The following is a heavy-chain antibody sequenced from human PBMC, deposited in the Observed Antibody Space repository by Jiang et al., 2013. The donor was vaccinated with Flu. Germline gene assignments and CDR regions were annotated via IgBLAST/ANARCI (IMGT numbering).Heavy chain of an antibody. CDR3: ARVDEYYDFWSGYYRGAFDI. D-gene: IGHD3-3*01. Sequence: PGLVKPSETLSLTCTVSGGSISSSSYYWGWIRQPPGKGLEWIGSIYYSGSTYYNPSLKSRVTISVDTSKNQFSLKLSSVTAADTAVYYCARVDEYYDFWSGYYRGAFDIWGQGTMVTVSS. CDR2: IYYSGST. V-gene: IGHV4-39*07. J-gene: IGHJ3*02. CDR1: GGSISSSSYY.